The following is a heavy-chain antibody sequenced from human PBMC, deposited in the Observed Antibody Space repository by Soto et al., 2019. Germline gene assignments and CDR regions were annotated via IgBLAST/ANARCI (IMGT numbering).Heavy chain of an antibody. D-gene: IGHD3-10*01. CDR2: ISAYNGNT. CDR3: ARGVMVRGVISYYYYYMDV. CDR1: GYTFTSYG. V-gene: IGHV1-18*01. Sequence: ASVKVSCKASGYTFTSYGISWVRQAPGQGLEWMGWISAYNGNTNYAQKLQGRVTMTTNTSTSTAYMELRSLRSDDTAVYYCARGVMVRGVISYYYYYMDVWGKGTMVTVSS. J-gene: IGHJ6*03.